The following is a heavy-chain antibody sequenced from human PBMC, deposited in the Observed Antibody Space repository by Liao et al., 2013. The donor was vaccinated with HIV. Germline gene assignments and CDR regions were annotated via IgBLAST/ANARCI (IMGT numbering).Heavy chain of an antibody. J-gene: IGHJ5*02. CDR2: IHTSGST. Sequence: QVQLQESGPGLVKPSETLSLTCTVSGGSISSFYWSWIRQPAGKGLEWIGRIHTSGSTNYNPSLKSRVTMSLDTSKKQFSLKLSSVTAADTAVYYCARVPQSYGGYGWFDPWGQGTLVTVSS. D-gene: IGHD3-16*01. CDR1: GGSISSFY. V-gene: IGHV4-4*07. CDR3: ARVPQSYGGYGWFDP.